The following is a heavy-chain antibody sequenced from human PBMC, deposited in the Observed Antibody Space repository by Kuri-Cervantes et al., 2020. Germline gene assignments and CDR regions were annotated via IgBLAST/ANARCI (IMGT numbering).Heavy chain of an antibody. D-gene: IGHD3-22*01. CDR2: ISYDGSNK. V-gene: IGHV3-30*03. Sequence: GESLKISCAASGFTFSSYGMHWVRQAPGKGLEWVAVISYDGSNKYYADSVKGRFTISRDNSKNTLYLQMNSLRAEDTAVYYCARITYYYDSSGYYSGGGYYYYGMDVWGQGTTVTVSS. J-gene: IGHJ6*02. CDR1: GFTFSSYG. CDR3: ARITYYYDSSGYYSGGGYYYYGMDV.